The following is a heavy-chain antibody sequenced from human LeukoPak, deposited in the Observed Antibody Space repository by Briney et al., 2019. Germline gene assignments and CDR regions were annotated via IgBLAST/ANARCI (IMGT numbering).Heavy chain of an antibody. CDR3: ARAPNNYDDSGFTALYY. CDR2: IWYDRTNE. CDR1: GLSSCILA. D-gene: IGHD3-22*01. V-gene: IGHV3-33*01. Sequence: GSLSFSGAASGLSSCILAWHRVGQAPGKGLEWVAVIWYDRTNENYSDSLGGRFTISRDNSKNTLYLQMNSLRAKDTAVYYCARAPNNYDDSGFTALYYWGQGTLVTVSS. J-gene: IGHJ4*02.